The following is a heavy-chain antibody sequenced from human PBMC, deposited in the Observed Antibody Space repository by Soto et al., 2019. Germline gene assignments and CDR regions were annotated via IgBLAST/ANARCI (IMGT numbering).Heavy chain of an antibody. CDR1: GGTFSGYA. J-gene: IGHJ6*02. V-gene: IGHV1-69*13. Sequence: SVKLSCKASGGTFSGYAISWVRQAPGQGLEWMGGIIPIFGTANYAQKFQGRVTITADESTSTAYMELSSLRSEDTAVYYCARDIEGRRDHHYVMDVWAQRTTVTGSS. CDR3: ARDIEGRRDHHYVMDV. CDR2: IIPIFGTA.